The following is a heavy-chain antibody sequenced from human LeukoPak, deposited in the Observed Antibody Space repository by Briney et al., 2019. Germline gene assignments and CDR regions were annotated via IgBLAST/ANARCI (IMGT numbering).Heavy chain of an antibody. Sequence: GGSLRLSCAASGFTFSSYSMNWVRQAPGKGLEWVSSISSSSSYIYYADSVKGRFTISRDNAKNSLYLQMNSLRAEDTAVYYCARAWNYYDSSGYSDWGQGTLVTVSS. V-gene: IGHV3-21*01. CDR2: ISSSSSYI. D-gene: IGHD3-22*01. J-gene: IGHJ4*02. CDR3: ARAWNYYDSSGYSD. CDR1: GFTFSSYS.